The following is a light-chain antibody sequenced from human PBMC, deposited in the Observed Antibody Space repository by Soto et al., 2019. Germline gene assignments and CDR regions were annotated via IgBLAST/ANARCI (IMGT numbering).Light chain of an antibody. CDR1: QSVSSSY. Sequence: EIELTQSPGTLSLSPGERATLSCRASQSVSSSYLAWYQQKPGQAPRLLIYGTSSRATGIPDRFSGSGSGTDFTLTISRLEPEDFALYYCQQCASLPGTFGQGTKVDIK. J-gene: IGKJ1*01. V-gene: IGKV3-20*01. CDR3: QQCASLPGT. CDR2: GTS.